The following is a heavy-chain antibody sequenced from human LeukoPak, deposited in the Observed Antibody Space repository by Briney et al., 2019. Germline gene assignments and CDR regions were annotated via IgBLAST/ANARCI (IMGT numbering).Heavy chain of an antibody. V-gene: IGHV4-34*01. J-gene: IGHJ5*02. D-gene: IGHD3-10*01. CDR2: INHSGST. Sequence: PSETLSLTCAVYGGSFSGYYWSWIRQPPGKGREWIGEINHSGSTNYNPSLKSRVTISVDTSKNQFSLKLSSVTAADTAVYYCARLLWFGELLPPNWFDPWGQGTLVTVSS. CDR3: ARLLWFGELLPPNWFDP. CDR1: GGSFSGYY.